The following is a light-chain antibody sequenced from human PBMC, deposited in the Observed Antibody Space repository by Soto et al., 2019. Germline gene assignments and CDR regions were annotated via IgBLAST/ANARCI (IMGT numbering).Light chain of an antibody. V-gene: IGLV1-44*01. J-gene: IGLJ2*01. Sequence: QAVVTQPPSASGTPGQRVTISCSGSSSNVGSNTVNWYQQPPGTAPKLLIYSNNQRPSGVPDRVSGSKSGTSASLAITGLQSEDEADYYCAAWDDSLNGHVVFGGGTKLTVL. CDR1: SSNVGSNT. CDR2: SNN. CDR3: AAWDDSLNGHVV.